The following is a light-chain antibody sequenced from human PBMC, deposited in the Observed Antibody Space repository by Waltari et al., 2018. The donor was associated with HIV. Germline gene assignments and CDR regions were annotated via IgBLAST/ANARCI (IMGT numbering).Light chain of an antibody. CDR3: CSYAGSYTSVV. CDR2: DVS. V-gene: IGLV2-11*01. CDR1: TRKVGGFNY. J-gene: IGLJ2*01. Sequence: ARTKPRSGPGLPEQPVTTSGIGTTRKVGGFNYVPCNQQHPGKAPKLMIYDVSKRPSGVPDRFSGSKSGNTASLTISGLQAEDEADYYCCSYAGSYTSVVFGGGTKLTVL.